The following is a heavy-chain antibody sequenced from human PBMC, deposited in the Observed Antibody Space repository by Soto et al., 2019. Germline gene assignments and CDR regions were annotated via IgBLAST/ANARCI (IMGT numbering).Heavy chain of an antibody. D-gene: IGHD6-6*01. V-gene: IGHV1-3*01. J-gene: IGHJ6*02. CDR1: GYTFTSYA. CDR2: INAGNGNT. Sequence: ASVKVSCKASGYTFTSYAMHWVRQAPGQRLEWMGWINAGNGNTKYSQKFQGRVTITRDTSASTAYMELSSLRSEDTAVYYCARDGGECSSSYYYYYGMDVWGQGTTVTVSS. CDR3: ARDGGECSSSYYYYYGMDV.